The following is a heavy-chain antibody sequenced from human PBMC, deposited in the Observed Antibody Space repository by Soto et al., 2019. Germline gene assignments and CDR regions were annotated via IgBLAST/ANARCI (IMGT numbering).Heavy chain of an antibody. CDR1: GFTFSSYG. J-gene: IGHJ4*02. CDR3: AKDGGSYAVDY. V-gene: IGHV3-30*18. CDR2: ISYDGSNK. Sequence: GGSLRLSCAASGFTFSSYGMHWVRQAPGKGLEWVAVISYDGSNKYYADSVKGRFTISRDNSKNTLYLQMNSLRAEDTAVYYCAKDGGSYAVDYWGQGTLVTVSS. D-gene: IGHD1-26*01.